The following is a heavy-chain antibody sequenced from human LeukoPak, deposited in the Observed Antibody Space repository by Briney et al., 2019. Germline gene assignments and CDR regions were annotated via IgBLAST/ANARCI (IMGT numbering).Heavy chain of an antibody. V-gene: IGHV1-18*01. D-gene: IGHD4-17*01. CDR1: GYTFTSYG. Sequence: ASVKVSCKASGYTFTSYGISWVRQAPGQGLEWMGWISAYNGNTNYAQKLQGRVTMTTDTSTSTAYMELRSLRSDDTAVYYCARVNLRENHGDYGVVDYWGQGTLVTVSS. CDR3: ARVNLRENHGDYGVVDY. J-gene: IGHJ4*02. CDR2: ISAYNGNT.